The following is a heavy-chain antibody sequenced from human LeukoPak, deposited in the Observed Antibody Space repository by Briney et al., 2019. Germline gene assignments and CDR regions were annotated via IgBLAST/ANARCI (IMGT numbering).Heavy chain of an antibody. V-gene: IGHV3-11*05. Sequence: KSSETLSLTCAVYGGSFSGYYWSWIRQPPGKGLEWVSSISISSNYKYYPDSLKGRFTISRDNSKNTLYLQMNSLRPEDTAVYYCARDREYDILTGYYRGGGGTFDIWGQGTMVTVSS. CDR3: ARDREYDILTGYYRGGGGTFDI. CDR1: GGSFSGYY. J-gene: IGHJ3*02. CDR2: ISISSNYK. D-gene: IGHD3-9*01.